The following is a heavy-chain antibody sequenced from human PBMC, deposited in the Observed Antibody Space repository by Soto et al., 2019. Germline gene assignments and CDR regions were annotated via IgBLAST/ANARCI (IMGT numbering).Heavy chain of an antibody. D-gene: IGHD3-10*01. Sequence: QITLKESGPTLVKPTQTLTLTCTFSGFSLSTSGVGVGWIRQPPGKALEWLALIYWDDDKRYSPSLKSRLTITKDPSKNQVVLTMTNMDPVDTATYYCAHSGSGLLWFGELFGASNWFDPWGQGTLVTGSS. CDR3: AHSGSGLLWFGELFGASNWFDP. CDR2: IYWDDDK. V-gene: IGHV2-5*02. CDR1: GFSLSTSGVG. J-gene: IGHJ5*02.